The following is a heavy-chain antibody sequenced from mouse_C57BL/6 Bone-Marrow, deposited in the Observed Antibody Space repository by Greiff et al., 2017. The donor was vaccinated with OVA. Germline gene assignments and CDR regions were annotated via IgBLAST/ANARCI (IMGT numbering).Heavy chain of an antibody. CDR3: ARGGLLRYGSHFDD. V-gene: IGHV1-63*01. J-gene: IGHJ2*01. D-gene: IGHD1-1*01. CDR2: IYPGGGHT. CDR1: GYTFTNYW. Sequence: VQLQESGAELVRPGTSVKMSCKASGYTFTNYWIGWAKQRPGHGLEWIGEIYPGGGHTNYNEKFKGKATLTADKSSSTAYMQFSSLTSEDSAIYTCARGGLLRYGSHFDDWGQGTTLTVSS.